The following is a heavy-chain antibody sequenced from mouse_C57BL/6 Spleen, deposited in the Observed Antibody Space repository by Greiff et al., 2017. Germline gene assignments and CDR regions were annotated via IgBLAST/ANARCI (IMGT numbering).Heavy chain of an antibody. CDR3: ARHEGGYYAMDY. J-gene: IGHJ4*01. CDR2: FYPGSGSI. V-gene: IGHV1-62-2*01. Sequence: VKLMESGAELVKPGASVKLSCKASGYTFTEYTIHWVKQRSGQGLEWIGWFYPGSGSIKYNEKFKDKATLTADKSSSTVYMELSRLTSEDSAVYFCARHEGGYYAMDYWGQGTSVTVSS. CDR1: GYTFTEYT.